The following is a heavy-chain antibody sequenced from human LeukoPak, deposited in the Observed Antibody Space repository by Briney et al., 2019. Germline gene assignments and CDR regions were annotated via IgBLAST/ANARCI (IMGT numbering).Heavy chain of an antibody. CDR3: AREGIAVATPPDY. CDR1: GFTFSSYS. V-gene: IGHV3-21*01. D-gene: IGHD6-19*01. Sequence: GGSLRLSCAASGFTFSSYSMNWVRQAPGKGLKWVSSISSSSSYIYYADSVKGRFTISRDNAKNSLYLQMNSLRAEDTAVYYCAREGIAVATPPDYWGQGTLVTVSS. J-gene: IGHJ4*02. CDR2: ISSSSSYI.